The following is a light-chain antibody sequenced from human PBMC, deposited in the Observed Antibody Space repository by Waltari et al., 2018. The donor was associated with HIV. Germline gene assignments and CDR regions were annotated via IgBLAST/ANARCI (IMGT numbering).Light chain of an antibody. Sequence: DIVLTQSPHLLSASVGDTVTITCRASQGIRNYVAWYQRKPGTAPKLLGYGASTLRDGVPSRFVGSGSGTQFTLTITRLQSDDFATYYCQQETSYPLTFGPGTRVDV. CDR1: QGIRNY. J-gene: IGKJ3*01. CDR2: GAS. CDR3: QQETSYPLT. V-gene: IGKV1-9*01.